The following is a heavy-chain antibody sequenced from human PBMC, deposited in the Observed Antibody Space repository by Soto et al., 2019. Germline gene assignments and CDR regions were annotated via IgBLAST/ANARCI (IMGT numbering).Heavy chain of an antibody. V-gene: IGHV3-21*01. J-gene: IGHJ3*02. CDR1: GFTFSSYS. CDR3: ARGVGYSSSWYRLDAFDI. Sequence: GGSLRLSCAASGFTFSSYSMNWVRQAPGKGLEWVSSISSSRSYIYYADSVKGRFTISRDNAKNSLYLQMNSLRAEDTAVYYCARGVGYSSSWYRLDAFDIWGQGTMVTVSS. CDR2: ISSSRSYI. D-gene: IGHD6-13*01.